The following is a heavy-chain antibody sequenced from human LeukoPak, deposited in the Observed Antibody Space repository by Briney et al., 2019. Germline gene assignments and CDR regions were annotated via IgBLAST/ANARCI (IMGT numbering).Heavy chain of an antibody. CDR3: ARGRGGPPFDF. D-gene: IGHD3-10*01. V-gene: IGHV3-64*02. Sequence: GGSLRLSCAASEFPFSDYWMTWVRQAPGQGLEYISAISADGGTTFHAESVKGRFTISRDNSKNTLYLQMGSLRIDDSALYYCARGRGGPPFDFWGHGTLITVSS. CDR2: ISADGGTT. J-gene: IGHJ4*01. CDR1: EFPFSDYW.